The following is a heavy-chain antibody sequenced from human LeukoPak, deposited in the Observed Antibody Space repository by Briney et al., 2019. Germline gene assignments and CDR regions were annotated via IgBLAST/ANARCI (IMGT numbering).Heavy chain of an antibody. Sequence: GGSLRLSCAASGFTFSSYSMNWVRQAPGKGLEWVSSISSSSSYIYYADSVKGRFTISRDNAKNSLYLQMNSLRAEDTAVYYCARDSDEYYYGSESPHDYWGQGTLVTVSS. CDR2: ISSSSSYI. D-gene: IGHD3-10*01. CDR3: ARDSDEYYYGSESPHDY. CDR1: GFTFSSYS. V-gene: IGHV3-21*01. J-gene: IGHJ4*02.